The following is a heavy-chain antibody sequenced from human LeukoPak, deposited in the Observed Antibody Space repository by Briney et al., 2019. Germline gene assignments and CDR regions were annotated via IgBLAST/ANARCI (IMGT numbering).Heavy chain of an antibody. CDR2: MNPNSGNT. Sequence: ASVKVSCKASGYTFTSYDINWVRQATGQGLEWMGWMNPNSGNTGYAQKFQGRVTMTRNTSVSTAYMELSSLRSEDTAVYYCATDKDIVVVPARRGAFDIWGQGTMVTVSS. V-gene: IGHV1-8*01. J-gene: IGHJ3*02. D-gene: IGHD2-2*01. CDR1: GYTFTSYD. CDR3: ATDKDIVVVPARRGAFDI.